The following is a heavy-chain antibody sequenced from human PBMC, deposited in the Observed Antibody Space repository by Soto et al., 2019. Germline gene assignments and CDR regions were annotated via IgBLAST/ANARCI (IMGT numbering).Heavy chain of an antibody. CDR3: ARVFGHQVYAYFDY. J-gene: IGHJ4*02. CDR1: VGSISIYY. D-gene: IGHD3-16*01. V-gene: IGHV4-59*01. CDR2: IYYSGST. Sequence: SETLPVPWTISVGSISIYYWSWIRQPPGKGLDWIGYIYYSGSTNYNPSLKSRVTISVDTSKNQFSLKLSSVTAADTAVYYCARVFGHQVYAYFDYWGQGTMVTVSS.